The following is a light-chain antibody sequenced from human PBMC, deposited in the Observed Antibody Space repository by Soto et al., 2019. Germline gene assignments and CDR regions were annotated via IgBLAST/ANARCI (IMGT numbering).Light chain of an antibody. CDR2: DAS. Sequence: EIVLTQSPGTLSLSPGERATLSCRASQSVSYYLAWYQQKPGQAPRLLIYDASSRATGVPDRFSGSGSGTDFTLTISRLEPEDFATYYCQQSYSTPPTFGQGTRVEI. J-gene: IGKJ1*01. CDR3: QQSYSTPPT. V-gene: IGKV3D-20*02. CDR1: QSVSYY.